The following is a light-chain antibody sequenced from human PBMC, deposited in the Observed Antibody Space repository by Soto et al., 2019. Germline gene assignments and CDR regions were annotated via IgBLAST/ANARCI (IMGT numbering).Light chain of an antibody. CDR3: QQYNNWPPWT. J-gene: IGKJ1*01. V-gene: IGKV3-15*01. CDR2: GAS. Sequence: EIVMTQSPATLSVSPGERATLSCRASQSVSSNLAWYQQKPGQAPGLRIYGASTRATGIPARFSGSGSGTEFTLTISSLQSKDFAVYYCQQYNNWPPWTFGQGTKVEIK. CDR1: QSVSSN.